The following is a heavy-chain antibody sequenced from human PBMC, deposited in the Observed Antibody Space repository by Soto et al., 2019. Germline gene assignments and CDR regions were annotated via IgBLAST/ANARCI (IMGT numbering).Heavy chain of an antibody. D-gene: IGHD5-12*01. J-gene: IGHJ6*02. CDR2: IVVGSGNT. CDR1: GFTFTSSA. Sequence: SVKVSCKASGFTFTSSAVQWVRQARGQRLEWIGWIVVGSGNTNYAQKFQERVTITRDMSTSTAYMELSSLRSEDTAVYYCAADSGCSGYDYRYYYYGMDVWGQGTTVTVSS. V-gene: IGHV1-58*01. CDR3: AADSGCSGYDYRYYYYGMDV.